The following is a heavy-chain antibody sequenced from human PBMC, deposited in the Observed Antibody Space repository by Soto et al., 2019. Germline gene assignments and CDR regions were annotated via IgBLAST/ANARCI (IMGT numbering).Heavy chain of an antibody. J-gene: IGHJ3*02. V-gene: IGHV3-53*01. CDR3: ARRDDSETFDI. CDR2: IYRGGGT. Sequence: EVQLVESGGGLIQPGGSLRLICAASGLSVTANYMTWVRQAPGKGLEWLSIIYRGGGTYYADSLKGRAIISRDGSRNMVFLQMNSMTAEEAGVYYCARRDDSETFDIWGRGTVVNVSS. CDR1: GLSVTANY. D-gene: IGHD5-18*01.